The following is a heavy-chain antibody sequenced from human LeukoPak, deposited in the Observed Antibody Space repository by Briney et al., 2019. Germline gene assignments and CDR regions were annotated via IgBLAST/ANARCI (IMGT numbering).Heavy chain of an antibody. V-gene: IGHV1-69*04. Sequence: GASVKVSCKASGGTFSSYAISWVRQAPGQGLGWMGRIIPILGIANYAQKFQGRVTITADKSTSTAYMELSSLRSEDTAVYYCARDYDSSGYYYPVYEYWGQGTLVTVSS. CDR2: IIPILGIA. D-gene: IGHD3-22*01. CDR1: GGTFSSYA. J-gene: IGHJ4*02. CDR3: ARDYDSSGYYYPVYEY.